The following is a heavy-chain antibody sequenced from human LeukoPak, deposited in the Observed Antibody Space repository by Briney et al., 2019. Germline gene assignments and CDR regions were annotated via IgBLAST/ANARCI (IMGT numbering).Heavy chain of an antibody. J-gene: IGHJ4*02. CDR2: IYYSGST. D-gene: IGHD3-10*01. V-gene: IGHV4-59*01. Sequence: SETLSLTCAVYGGSFSGYYWSWIRQPPGKGLEWIGYIYYSGSTNYNPSLKSRVTISVDTSKNQFSLKLSSVTAADTAVYYCARNPPLWFGEIDWGQGTLVTVSS. CDR3: ARNPPLWFGEID. CDR1: GGSFSGYY.